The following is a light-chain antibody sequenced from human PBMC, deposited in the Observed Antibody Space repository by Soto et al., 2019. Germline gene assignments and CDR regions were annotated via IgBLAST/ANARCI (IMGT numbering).Light chain of an antibody. J-gene: IGLJ2*01. V-gene: IGLV2-23*02. CDR1: SSDVGSYNL. CDR2: EVS. Sequence: QSALTQPASVSGSPGQSITISCTGTSSDVGSYNLVSWYQQHPGKAPKLMIYEVSKRPSGVSNRFSGSKSGNTASLTISGLQAGDEGDYYWFSYAGWSPPVVFGGGTK. CDR3: FSYAGWSPPVV.